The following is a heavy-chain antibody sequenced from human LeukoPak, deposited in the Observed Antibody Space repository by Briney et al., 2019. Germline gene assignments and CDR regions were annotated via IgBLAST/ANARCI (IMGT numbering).Heavy chain of an antibody. V-gene: IGHV3-30*04. J-gene: IGHJ4*02. CDR3: ARVQRQWELLIAYFDY. D-gene: IGHD1-26*01. CDR1: GFTFSSYA. CDR2: ISYDGSNK. Sequence: GGSLRLSCAASGFTFSSYAMHWVRQAPGKGLEWVAVISYDGSNKYYANSVKGRFTISRDNSKNTLYLQMNSLRAEDAAVYYCARVQRQWELLIAYFDYWGQGTLVTVSS.